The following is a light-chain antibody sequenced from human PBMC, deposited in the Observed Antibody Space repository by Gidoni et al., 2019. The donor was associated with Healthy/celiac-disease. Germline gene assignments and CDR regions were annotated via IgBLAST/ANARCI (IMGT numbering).Light chain of an antibody. V-gene: IGKV1-5*01. CDR1: QSISSW. CDR3: QQYSGFPYT. CDR2: DAS. J-gene: IGKJ2*01. Sequence: DIQVTQSPSTLSASVGDRVTITCRASQSISSWLAWYQQKPGKAPKVLIYDASSLESGGPSRFSGSGSGTEFTLTISSLQPDDFATYYCQQYSGFPYTFXQXTNLEIK.